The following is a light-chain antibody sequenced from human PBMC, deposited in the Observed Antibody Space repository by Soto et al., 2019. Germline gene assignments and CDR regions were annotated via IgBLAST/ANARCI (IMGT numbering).Light chain of an antibody. Sequence: QSALTQPASVSGSPGQSITISCTGTSSDIGGYNYVSWYQQHPGKAPKLMIYDVSNRPSGISNRFSGSKSGNTASLTISGLQAEDEADYYCSSYTSISSYVFGTETKLTVL. V-gene: IGLV2-14*03. CDR2: DVS. CDR3: SSYTSISSYV. J-gene: IGLJ1*01. CDR1: SSDIGGYNY.